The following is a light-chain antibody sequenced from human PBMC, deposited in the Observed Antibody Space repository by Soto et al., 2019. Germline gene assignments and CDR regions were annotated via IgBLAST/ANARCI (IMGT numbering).Light chain of an antibody. CDR1: TSDVKTYNY. V-gene: IGLV2-8*01. CDR2: EVT. Sequence: ALTRPPSASGSPGQSVTLSCTGTTSDVKTYNYVSWYQQHPGKAPKLLIYEVTKRPSGVPDRFSGSKSGNSASLTVSGLRAEDEAHYYCSSYTGTNNVVFGGGTQLTVL. CDR3: SSYTGTNNVV. J-gene: IGLJ2*01.